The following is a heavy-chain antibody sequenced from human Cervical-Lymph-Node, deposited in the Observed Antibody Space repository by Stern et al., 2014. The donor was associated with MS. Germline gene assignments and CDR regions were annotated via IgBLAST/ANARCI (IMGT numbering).Heavy chain of an antibody. D-gene: IGHD1-1*01. CDR2: LTNVGST. J-gene: IGHJ4*02. CDR1: GFTVSRYY. CDR3: ARDTSSPERSDW. Sequence: VQLVQSGGGVIQPGGSLRLSCTASGFTVSRYYMTWVRQAPGKGLEWVSLLTNVGSTFYTDYVKGVFPISRDDSKNTVYLHMTSLRAEDTAMYYCARDTSSPERSDWWGQGTLVTVSS. V-gene: IGHV3-53*01.